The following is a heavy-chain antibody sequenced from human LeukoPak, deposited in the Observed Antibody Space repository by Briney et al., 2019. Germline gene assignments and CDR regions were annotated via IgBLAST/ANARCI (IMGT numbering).Heavy chain of an antibody. CDR2: IYPGDSDT. Sequence: GESLKISCKGSGYSFTSYWIGWVRQMPGKGLEWMGIIYPGDSDTRYSPSFQGQVTISADKSISTAYLQWSSLKASDTAMYYCARSTSYYRSGGTCPDALDIWGQGTMVTVSS. D-gene: IGHD2-15*01. V-gene: IGHV5-51*01. J-gene: IGHJ3*02. CDR1: GYSFTSYW. CDR3: ARSTSYYRSGGTCPDALDI.